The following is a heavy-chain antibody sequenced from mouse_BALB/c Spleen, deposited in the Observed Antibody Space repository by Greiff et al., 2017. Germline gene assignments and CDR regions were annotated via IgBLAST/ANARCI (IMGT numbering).Heavy chain of an antibody. CDR1: GFTFSSYA. CDR2: IGSGGST. J-gene: IGHJ1*01. V-gene: IGHV5-6-5*01. Sequence: EVMLVESGGGLVKPGGSLKLSCAASGFTFSSYAMSWVRQTPEKRLEWVASIGSGGSTYYPDSVKGRFTISRDNARNILYLQMSSLRSEDTAMYYCARGQDGEYFDVWGAGTTVTVSS. CDR3: ARGQDGEYFDV.